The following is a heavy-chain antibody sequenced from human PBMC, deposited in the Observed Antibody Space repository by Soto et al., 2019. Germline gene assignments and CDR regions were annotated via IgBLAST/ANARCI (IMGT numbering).Heavy chain of an antibody. CDR3: AREEKQLARYGGDFDY. D-gene: IGHD6-13*01. Sequence: QVQLQESGPGLVKPSETLSLTCTVSDDSVNSGNYYWSWIRQPPGKGLEWIGHIYYIGTPNYNPSHKSRVTISVNTSKNQFSLKVTSVTAADTAVYYCAREEKQLARYGGDFDYWGQGILVTVSS. CDR2: IYYIGTP. CDR1: DDSVNSGNYY. J-gene: IGHJ4*02. V-gene: IGHV4-61*01.